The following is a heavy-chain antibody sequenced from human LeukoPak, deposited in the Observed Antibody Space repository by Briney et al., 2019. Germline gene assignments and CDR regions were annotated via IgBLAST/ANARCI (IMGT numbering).Heavy chain of an antibody. D-gene: IGHD3-10*01. Sequence: PGGSLRLSCAASGFTFSNAWMSWVRQAPGKGLEWVGRIKSKTEGGTTDYAAPVKGRFTISRDDSKNTLYLQMDSLKTEDTAVYYCTTGAMARGVRDYWGQGTVVTVSP. CDR3: TTGAMARGVRDY. V-gene: IGHV3-15*01. CDR2: IKSKTEGGTT. J-gene: IGHJ4*02. CDR1: GFTFSNAW.